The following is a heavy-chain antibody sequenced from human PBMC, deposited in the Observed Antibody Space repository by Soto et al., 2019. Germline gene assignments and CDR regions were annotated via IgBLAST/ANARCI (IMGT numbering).Heavy chain of an antibody. CDR3: AKGSAESRPYYFDY. J-gene: IGHJ4*02. V-gene: IGHV3-23*01. CDR2: ISGSGGGT. D-gene: IGHD3-22*01. Sequence: DAKLLESGGALVQPGGSLRLSCAASGFTFSNYAMAWVRQAPAKGLEWFSAISGSGGGTYYADSVKGRFTISRDNSNKMLYLQMNSLRVEDTAIYYCAKGSAESRPYYFDYWGQGTLVTVSS. CDR1: GFTFSNYA.